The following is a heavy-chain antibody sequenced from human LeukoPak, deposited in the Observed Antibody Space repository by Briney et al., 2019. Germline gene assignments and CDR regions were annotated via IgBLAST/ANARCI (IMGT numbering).Heavy chain of an antibody. CDR1: GFTFGDYA. CDR3: TRDLPEAYYYDY. Sequence: GGSVTLSCTASGFTFGDYAMSWFRQAPGKGLEWVGFIRSKAYGGTTEYAVSVKGRFTISRDDSKSIAYLQMKSLKTKDTAVYYCTRDLPEAYYYDYWGQGTLVSVSS. CDR2: IRSKAYGGTT. J-gene: IGHJ4*02. V-gene: IGHV3-49*03.